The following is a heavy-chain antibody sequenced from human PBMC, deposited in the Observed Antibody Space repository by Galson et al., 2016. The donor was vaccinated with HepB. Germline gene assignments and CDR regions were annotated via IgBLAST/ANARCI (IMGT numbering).Heavy chain of an antibody. J-gene: IGHJ4*02. CDR3: ARDRTYYYDRNDYYPGDY. CDR1: GYTFTSYY. V-gene: IGHV1-46*01. Sequence: SVKVSCKASGYTFTSYYMHWVRQAPGQGLEWMGMINPAGGSTTYAQKFQGRVTMTRHTSTSTVYMELSRLRSEDTAVYYCARDRTYYYDRNDYYPGDYWGQGSLVTVSS. CDR2: INPAGGST. D-gene: IGHD3-22*01.